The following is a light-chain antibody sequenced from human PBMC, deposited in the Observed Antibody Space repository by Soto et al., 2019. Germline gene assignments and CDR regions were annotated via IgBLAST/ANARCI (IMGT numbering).Light chain of an antibody. CDR3: CSYAGSRSYV. J-gene: IGLJ1*01. CDR2: DVS. Sequence: QSALTQPRSVSGSPGQSVTISCTGTSSDVGGYNYVSWYQQHPGKAPKVMIYDVSKRPSGGADRFSGSKSGNTASLTISGLQAEDEADYYCCSYAGSRSYVFGAGTKVTVL. CDR1: SSDVGGYNY. V-gene: IGLV2-11*01.